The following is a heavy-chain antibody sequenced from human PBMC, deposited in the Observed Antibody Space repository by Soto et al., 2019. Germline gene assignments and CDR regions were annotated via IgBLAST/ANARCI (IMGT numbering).Heavy chain of an antibody. CDR2: ITPFNGNT. CDR3: ASWIFGVGGFDY. Sequence: SVKVSCKASGSTFTSYGISWVRQAPGQGLEWMGWITPFNGNTNYAQKFQDRVTITRDRSMSTAYMELSSLRSEDTAMYYCASWIFGVGGFDYWGQGTLVTVSS. V-gene: IGHV1-45*02. D-gene: IGHD3-3*01. CDR1: GSTFTSYG. J-gene: IGHJ4*02.